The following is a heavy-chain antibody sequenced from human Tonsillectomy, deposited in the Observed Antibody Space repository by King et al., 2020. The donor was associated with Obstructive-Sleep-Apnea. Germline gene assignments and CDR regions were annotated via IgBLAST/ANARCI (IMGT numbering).Heavy chain of an antibody. CDR1: GGSIRSYY. Sequence: QLQESGPGLVKPSETLSLTCTVSGGSIRSYYWSWIRQPPGKGLELIGYMYYSGITNYNPSLKSRITISVDTSTNQFSLKLTSVTAADTAVYYCGGAPYYYYGMDVWGQGTTVTVSS. V-gene: IGHV4-59*01. CDR2: MYYSGIT. CDR3: GGAPYYYYGMDV. J-gene: IGHJ6*02. D-gene: IGHD3-16*01.